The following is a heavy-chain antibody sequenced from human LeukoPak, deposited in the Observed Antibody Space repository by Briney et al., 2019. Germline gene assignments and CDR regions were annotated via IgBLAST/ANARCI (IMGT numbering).Heavy chain of an antibody. D-gene: IGHD3-22*01. CDR3: ASPTTYYYDSSGFDY. J-gene: IGHJ4*02. V-gene: IGHV1-69*13. Sequence: ASVKVSCKASGGTFSSYAISWVRQAPGQGLEWMGGIIPIFGTANYAQKFQGRVTITADESTSTAYMELSSLRSEDTAVYYCASPTTYYYDSSGFDYWGQGTLVTVSS. CDR2: IIPIFGTA. CDR1: GGTFSSYA.